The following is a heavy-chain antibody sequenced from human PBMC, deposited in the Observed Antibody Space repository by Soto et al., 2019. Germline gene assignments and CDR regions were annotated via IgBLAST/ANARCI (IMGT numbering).Heavy chain of an antibody. CDR1: GGSISSYY. Sequence: QVQLQESGPGLVKPSETLSLTCTVSGGSISSYYWSWIRQPPGKGLEWIGYIYYSGSTNYNPSLKRRLTXXVXTXXNPFSLKLNSMTAADTAVYYCARHNYGSGSTYFDYWGQGTLVTVSS. D-gene: IGHD3-10*01. V-gene: IGHV4-59*08. J-gene: IGHJ4*02. CDR2: IYYSGST. CDR3: ARHNYGSGSTYFDY.